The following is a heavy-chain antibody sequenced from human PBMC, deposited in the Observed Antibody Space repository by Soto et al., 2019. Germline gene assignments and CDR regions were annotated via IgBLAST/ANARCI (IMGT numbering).Heavy chain of an antibody. D-gene: IGHD2-21*01. CDR3: ARCRIPYYYYGMDV. CDR1: GYTFSSYG. V-gene: IGHV1-69*13. J-gene: IGHJ6*02. Sequence: GASVKVSCKASGYTFSSYGISWVRQAPGQGLEWMGGIIPIFGTANYAQKFQGRVTITADESTSTAYMELSSLRSEDTAVYYCARCRIPYYYYGMDVWGQGTTVTVSS. CDR2: IIPIFGTA.